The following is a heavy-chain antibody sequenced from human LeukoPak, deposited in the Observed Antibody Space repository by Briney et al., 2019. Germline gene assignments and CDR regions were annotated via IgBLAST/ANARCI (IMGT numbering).Heavy chain of an antibody. CDR2: INSDGRDR. Sequence: GGSLRLSCAASGFTFSNYYVHWVRQPPGRGLVWVSRINSDGRDRGYVDSVKGRFTISRDNAKNTVYLQMNSLRAEDTAVYYCATFGFDWNLGYWGQGTLVTVSS. CDR1: GFTFSNYY. D-gene: IGHD3-9*01. CDR3: ATFGFDWNLGY. J-gene: IGHJ4*02. V-gene: IGHV3-74*01.